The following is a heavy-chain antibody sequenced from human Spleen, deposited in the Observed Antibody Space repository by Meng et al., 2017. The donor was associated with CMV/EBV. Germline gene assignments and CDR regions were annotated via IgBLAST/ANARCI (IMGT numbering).Heavy chain of an antibody. J-gene: IGHJ2*01. D-gene: IGHD7-27*01. V-gene: IGHV4-30-4*08. Sequence: SAGSIVSSDFSWSWVRQPPGKGLEFIGYIYYDGPTYYKPSLNSRASMSVETSKNQFSLTLTSVTAADTAVYYCARGASNWGRWYFDLWGRGTLVTVSS. CDR1: AGSIVSSDFS. CDR2: IYYDGPT. CDR3: ARGASNWGRWYFDL.